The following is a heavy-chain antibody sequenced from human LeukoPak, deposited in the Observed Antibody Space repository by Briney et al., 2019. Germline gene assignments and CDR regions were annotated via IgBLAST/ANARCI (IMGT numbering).Heavy chain of an antibody. CDR2: IRYDGSNK. V-gene: IGHV3-30*02. CDR3: AKDGIVVAATRGWFDP. J-gene: IGHJ5*02. D-gene: IGHD2-15*01. CDR1: GFTFSSYG. Sequence: PGGSLTLSCAASGFTFSSYGMHWVRQAPGKGLEWVAFIRYDGSNKYYADSVKGRFTISRDNSKNTLYLQMNSLRAEDTAVYYCAKDGIVVAATRGWFDPWGQGTLVTVSS.